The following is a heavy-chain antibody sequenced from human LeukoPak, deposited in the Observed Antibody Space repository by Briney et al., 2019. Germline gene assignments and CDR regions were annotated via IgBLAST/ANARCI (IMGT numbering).Heavy chain of an antibody. CDR1: GFTFRSHD. V-gene: IGHV3-30*02. D-gene: IGHD2-8*01. Sequence: GGSLSLSCAASGFTFRSHDMHWVRQAPGKGLVWVTFVRFDASDKNYADSVKGRFTISRDNSKNTLSLQMISLRAEDTAVYYCAKSLYPDAFDIWGQGTMVTVS. CDR2: VRFDASDK. CDR3: AKSLYPDAFDI. J-gene: IGHJ3*02.